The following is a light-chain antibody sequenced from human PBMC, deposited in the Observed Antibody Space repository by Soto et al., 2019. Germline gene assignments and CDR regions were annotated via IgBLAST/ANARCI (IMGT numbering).Light chain of an antibody. J-gene: IGKJ5*01. CDR1: QTINSY. CDR2: AAS. Sequence: DIQMTQPPSSLSASVGDRVTITCRARQTINSYLNWYQQKPGKAPKLLIYAASSLQSGVPSRFSGSGSGTDFTLTVSSLQPEDFATYYCHQSYDIPTFGQGTRLEIK. CDR3: HQSYDIPT. V-gene: IGKV1-39*01.